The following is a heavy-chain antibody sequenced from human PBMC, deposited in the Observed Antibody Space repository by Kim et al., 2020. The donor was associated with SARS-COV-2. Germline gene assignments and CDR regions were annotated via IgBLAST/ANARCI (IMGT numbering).Heavy chain of an antibody. J-gene: IGHJ6*02. CDR3: ARDLSRMVRGVYYYYGMDV. Sequence: ASVKVSCKASGYTFTSYAMNWVRQAPGQGLEWMGWINTNTGNPTYAQGFTGRFVFSLDTSVSTAYLQISSLKAEDTAVYYCARDLSRMVRGVYYYYGMDVWGQGTTVTVSS. CDR1: GYTFTSYA. D-gene: IGHD3-10*01. CDR2: INTNTGNP. V-gene: IGHV7-4-1*02.